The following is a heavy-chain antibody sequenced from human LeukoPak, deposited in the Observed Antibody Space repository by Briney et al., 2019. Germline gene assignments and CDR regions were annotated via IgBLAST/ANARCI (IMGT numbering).Heavy chain of an antibody. Sequence: ASVKVSCKASGYTFTSYGISWVRQAPGQGLEWMGWISAYNGNTNYAQKLQGRVTMTTDTSTSTVYMELRSLRSDDTAVYYCARDRSRIAAAGIGGYWGQGTLVTVSS. D-gene: IGHD6-13*01. CDR3: ARDRSRIAAAGIGGY. V-gene: IGHV1-18*01. J-gene: IGHJ4*02. CDR1: GYTFTSYG. CDR2: ISAYNGNT.